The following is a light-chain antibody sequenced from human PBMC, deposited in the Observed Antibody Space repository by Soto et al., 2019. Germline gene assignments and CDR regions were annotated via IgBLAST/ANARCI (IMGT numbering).Light chain of an antibody. CDR2: GAT. CDR1: QSVDSA. J-gene: IGKJ4*01. Sequence: ERVMTQSPATLAVSPGERATLSCRASQSVDSALAWYQQRPGQAPRLLIFGATTRAADVPARFSGSGSGTDFDPTISGLQPDDVAVYYCQQYFDWPPTFGGGTKVELK. CDR3: QQYFDWPPT. V-gene: IGKV3-15*01.